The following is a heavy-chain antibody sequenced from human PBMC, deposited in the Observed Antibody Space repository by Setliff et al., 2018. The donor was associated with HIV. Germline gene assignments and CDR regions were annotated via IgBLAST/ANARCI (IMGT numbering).Heavy chain of an antibody. J-gene: IGHJ4*02. Sequence: SETLSLTCTVSGGSISSYYWSWIRLPPGKGLEWIGYIYTSGITNYNPSLKSRVTMSVDTSKNQFSLRLSSVTAADTAVYYCARGPRSRVAPMAHFDYWGQGTLVTVS. D-gene: IGHD5-12*01. V-gene: IGHV4-4*08. CDR2: IYTSGIT. CDR3: ARGPRSRVAPMAHFDY. CDR1: GGSISSYY.